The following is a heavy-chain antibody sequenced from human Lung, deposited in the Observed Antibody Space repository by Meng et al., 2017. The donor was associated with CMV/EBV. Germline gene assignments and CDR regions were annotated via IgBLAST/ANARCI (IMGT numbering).Heavy chain of an antibody. D-gene: IGHD6-13*01. CDR3: AKATVSAAGYPHLDV. J-gene: IGHJ6*02. V-gene: IGHV3-43D*03. CDR2: ISGDGGST. Sequence: ESLKISXAASGFTFDDHAMHWVRQAPGKGLEWISLISGDGGSTYYADSVKGQFTPSSDNSDNSLYLQSNSLRVEDTAVYYCAKATVSAAGYPHLDVWGQGTTVTVSS. CDR1: GFTFDDHA.